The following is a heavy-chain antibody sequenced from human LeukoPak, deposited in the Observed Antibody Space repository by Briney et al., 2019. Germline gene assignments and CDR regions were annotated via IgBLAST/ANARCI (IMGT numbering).Heavy chain of an antibody. CDR1: GFTFDDYG. CDR2: ITWNAEKT. Sequence: GGSLRISCAASGFTFDDYGMSWVTLAPGRGLEWVSGITWNAEKTAYAETVKVRFTISRDNAKNSLYLQMNSLSAEDTALYYCARDWRSGYSIDNWGQGTPVTVSS. CDR3: ARDWRSGYSIDN. V-gene: IGHV3-20*04. J-gene: IGHJ4*02. D-gene: IGHD6-19*01.